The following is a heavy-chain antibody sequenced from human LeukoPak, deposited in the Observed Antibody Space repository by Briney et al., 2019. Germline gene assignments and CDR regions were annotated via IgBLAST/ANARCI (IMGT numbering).Heavy chain of an antibody. CDR3: ARAPPDNSSPAYYFDY. CDR2: ISAYNGNT. J-gene: IGHJ4*02. V-gene: IGHV1-18*01. Sequence: ASVKVSCKASGYTFTSYGISWVRQAPGQGLEWMGWISAYNGNTNYAQKLQGRVTMTTDTSTSTAYMELRSLRSDDTAVYYCARAPPDNSSPAYYFDYWGQGTLVTVSS. D-gene: IGHD2/OR15-2a*01. CDR1: GYTFTSYG.